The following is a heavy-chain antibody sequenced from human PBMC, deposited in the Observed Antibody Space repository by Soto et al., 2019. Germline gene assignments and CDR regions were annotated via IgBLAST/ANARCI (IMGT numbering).Heavy chain of an antibody. CDR2: IDPSGSYT. Sequence: GESLKISCKGSGYSFTSYWISWVRQMPGKGLERMGRIDPSGSYTNYSPSFQGHVTISADKSISTAYLQWSSLKASDTAMYYCARLGYYDSSRYPYGMDVWGQGTTVTVSS. D-gene: IGHD3-22*01. J-gene: IGHJ6*02. V-gene: IGHV5-10-1*01. CDR1: GYSFTSYW. CDR3: ARLGYYDSSRYPYGMDV.